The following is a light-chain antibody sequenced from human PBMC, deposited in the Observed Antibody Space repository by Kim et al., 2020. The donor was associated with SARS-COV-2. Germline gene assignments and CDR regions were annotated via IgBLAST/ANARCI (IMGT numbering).Light chain of an antibody. CDR2: GTA. CDR3: QEYGGSVT. J-gene: IGKJ4*01. V-gene: IGKV3-20*01. CDR1: RTISHYY. Sequence: CYPGERATLSCRASRTISHYYLAWYQQKRGQAPRLLIYGTANRDTGIPDRCSRSGSGTDFRLIISRLQSVEFAVYYRQEYGGSVTFGGGTKVDIK.